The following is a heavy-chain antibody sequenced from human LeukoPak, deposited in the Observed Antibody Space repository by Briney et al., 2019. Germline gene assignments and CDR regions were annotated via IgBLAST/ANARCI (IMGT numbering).Heavy chain of an antibody. D-gene: IGHD7-27*01. CDR1: GFTFSSYG. CDR3: AKDGGLWVSAHWGDS. CDR2: ISYDGSNK. J-gene: IGHJ4*02. V-gene: IGHV3-30*18. Sequence: AGGSLRLSCAASGFTFSSYGMHWVRQAPGKGLEWVAVISYDGSNKYYADSVKGRFTVSRDNSKNTLFLQMNSLRAEDTAVYYCAKDGGLWVSAHWGDSWGRGTLVTVSS.